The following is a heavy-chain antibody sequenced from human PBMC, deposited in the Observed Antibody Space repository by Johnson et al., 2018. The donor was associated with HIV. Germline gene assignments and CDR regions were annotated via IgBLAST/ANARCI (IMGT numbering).Heavy chain of an antibody. CDR3: ARENGGNSDEVDAFDI. Sequence: VQLVESGGGSEQPGRSLRLSCAASGFTLNDYAIHWVRQAPGKGLEWVSSISWNGGSTGYADSVKGRFTISRANAKNSLYLQMNSLRAEDTALYYCARENGGNSDEVDAFDIWGQGTMVTVSS. J-gene: IGHJ3*02. D-gene: IGHD4-23*01. V-gene: IGHV3-9*01. CDR2: ISWNGGST. CDR1: GFTLNDYA.